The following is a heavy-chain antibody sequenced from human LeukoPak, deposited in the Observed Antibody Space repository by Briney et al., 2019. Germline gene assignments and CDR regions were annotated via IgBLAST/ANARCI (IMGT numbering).Heavy chain of an antibody. CDR1: GYTFTSYY. CDR3: ARAPGYCTNGVCPDLWFDP. J-gene: IGHJ5*02. Sequence: ASVKVSCKASGYTFTSYYMHWVRQAPGQGLEWMGIINPSGGSTSYAQKFQGRVTMTRDMSTSTVYMELSSLRSEDTAMYYCARAPGYCTNGVCPDLWFDPWGQGTLVTVSS. V-gene: IGHV1-46*01. D-gene: IGHD2-8*01. CDR2: INPSGGST.